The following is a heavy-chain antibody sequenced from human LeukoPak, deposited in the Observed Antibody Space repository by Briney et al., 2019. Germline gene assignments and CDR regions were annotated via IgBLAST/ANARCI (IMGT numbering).Heavy chain of an antibody. J-gene: IGHJ4*02. CDR3: ASWGIAAAGTNY. V-gene: IGHV1-18*01. D-gene: IGHD6-13*01. CDR1: GYTFSNYG. CDR2: ISAYNGNT. Sequence: ASVKVSCKASGYTFSNYGISWVRQAPGQGLEWMGWISAYNGNTNYAQKLQGRVTMTTDTSTSTAYMELRSLRSEDTAVYYCASWGIAAAGTNYWGQGTLVTVSS.